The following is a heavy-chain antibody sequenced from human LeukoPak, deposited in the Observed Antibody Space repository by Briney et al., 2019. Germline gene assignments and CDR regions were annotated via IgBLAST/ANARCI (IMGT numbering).Heavy chain of an antibody. Sequence: GGSLRRSCAASGFTFSTYGMHWVRQAPGKGLEWMTFIQAGGDEKYYAESVRGRFTVSSDNSKNTLYLQMNSLRAEDTAVYYCARDTPGYGGDDFDYWGQGALVTVSS. CDR1: GFTFSTYG. V-gene: IGHV3-30*02. D-gene: IGHD4-23*01. CDR2: IQAGGDEK. CDR3: ARDTPGYGGDDFDY. J-gene: IGHJ4*02.